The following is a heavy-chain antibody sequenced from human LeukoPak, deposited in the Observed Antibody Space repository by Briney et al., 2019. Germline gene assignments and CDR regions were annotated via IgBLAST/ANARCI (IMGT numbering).Heavy chain of an antibody. CDR2: IYTSGST. Sequence: PSETLSLTCTVSGGSISSYYWSWIRQPPGKGLEWIGYIYTSGSTNYNPSLKSRVTISVDTSKNQFSLKLSSVTAADTAVYYCARHPPYSSSWYGWFDPWGQGTLVTVSS. CDR3: ARHPPYSSSWYGWFDP. D-gene: IGHD6-13*01. J-gene: IGHJ5*02. CDR1: GGSISSYY. V-gene: IGHV4-4*09.